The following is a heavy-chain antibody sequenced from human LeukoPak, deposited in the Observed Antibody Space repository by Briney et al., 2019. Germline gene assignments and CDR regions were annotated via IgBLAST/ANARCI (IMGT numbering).Heavy chain of an antibody. D-gene: IGHD1-1*01. J-gene: IGHJ6*03. CDR1: GGSFSGYY. Sequence: PSETLSLTSAVYGGSFSGYYWSWIRQPPGKGLEWIGEINHSGSTNYNPSLKSRVTISVDTSKNQFSLKLSSVTAADTAVYYCARGQLTGYYYMDVWGKGTTVTVSS. V-gene: IGHV4-34*01. CDR2: INHSGST. CDR3: ARGQLTGYYYMDV.